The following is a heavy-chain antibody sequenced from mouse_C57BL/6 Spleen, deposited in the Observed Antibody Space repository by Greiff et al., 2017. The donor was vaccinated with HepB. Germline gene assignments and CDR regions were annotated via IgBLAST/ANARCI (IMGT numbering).Heavy chain of an antibody. CDR3: ARGGGYYDSFAY. CDR1: GFTFSSYA. CDR2: ISDGGSYT. J-gene: IGHJ3*01. V-gene: IGHV5-4*03. D-gene: IGHD2-4*01. Sequence: DVMLVESGGGLVKPGGSLKLSCAASGFTFSSYAMSWVRQTPEKRLEWVATISDGGSYTYYPDNVKGRFTISRDNAKNNLYLQMSHLKSEDTAMYYCARGGGYYDSFAYWGQGTLVTVSA.